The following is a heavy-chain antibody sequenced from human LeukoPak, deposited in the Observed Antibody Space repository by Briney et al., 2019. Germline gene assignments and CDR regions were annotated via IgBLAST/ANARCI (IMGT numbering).Heavy chain of an antibody. CDR3: ARELVWKKNWFDP. D-gene: IGHD6-13*01. CDR1: GYTFTSYA. Sequence: GASVKVSCKASGYTFTSYAMHWVRQAPGQRLEWMGWINAGNGNTKYSQKFQGRVTITRDTSASTAYMELSSLRSEDTAVYYCARELVWKKNWFDPWGQGTLVTVSS. J-gene: IGHJ5*02. V-gene: IGHV1-3*01. CDR2: INAGNGNT.